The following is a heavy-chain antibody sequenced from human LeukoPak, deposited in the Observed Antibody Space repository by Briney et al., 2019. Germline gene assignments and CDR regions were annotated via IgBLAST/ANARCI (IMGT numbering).Heavy chain of an antibody. J-gene: IGHJ4*02. CDR1: GFSFSSYS. V-gene: IGHV3-48*01. CDR2: ISGSGNAI. Sequence: GGSLRLSCAASGFSFSSYSMNWVRQAPGKGLEWVSYISGSGNAIHYTDSVKGRFTISRDNAKNALYLQMNSLRAEDTAVYFCARDYLYAFDYWGQGTLVTVSS. CDR3: ARDYLYAFDY. D-gene: IGHD2-2*01.